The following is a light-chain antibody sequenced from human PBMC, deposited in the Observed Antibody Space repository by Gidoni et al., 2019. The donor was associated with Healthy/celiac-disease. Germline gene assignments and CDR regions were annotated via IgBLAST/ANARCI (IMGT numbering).Light chain of an antibody. CDR2: DVS. CDR3: SSYTSSSTLVV. J-gene: IGLJ2*01. Sequence: QSALTQPASVSGSPGQSITISCTGTSSDVGGYNYVSWYQHHPGKAPKLMIYDVSNRPSGVSNRFSGSKSGNTASLTISGLQAEDEADYYCSSYTSSSTLVVFGGGIKLTVL. V-gene: IGLV2-14*03. CDR1: SSDVGGYNY.